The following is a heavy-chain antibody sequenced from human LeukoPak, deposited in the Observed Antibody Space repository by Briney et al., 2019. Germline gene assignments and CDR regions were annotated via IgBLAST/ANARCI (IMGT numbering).Heavy chain of an antibody. Sequence: GGSLRLSCAASGFTFSNYAMGWVRQAPGKGPEWVSSIRYNIENTHYADAVQGRFTISRDNSKNTLYLQMNSLRAEDTARYYCAKASTRDTGYYFDSWGQGSLVSVSS. CDR3: AKASTRDTGYYFDS. CDR2: IRYNIENT. J-gene: IGHJ4*02. D-gene: IGHD3-9*01. V-gene: IGHV3-23*01. CDR1: GFTFSNYA.